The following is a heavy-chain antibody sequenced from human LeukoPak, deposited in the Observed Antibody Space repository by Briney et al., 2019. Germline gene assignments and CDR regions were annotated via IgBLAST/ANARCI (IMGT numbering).Heavy chain of an antibody. CDR1: GYDVTSVG. D-gene: IGHD2-15*01. J-gene: IGHJ3*01. Sequence: ASVKVCCKAAGYDVTSVGITWGRRTPGQGLGWMGWMSIYNGNTKYADKFQGRVTVTTDTSTTTVSMELRSLRSDDTAVYYCVRDRTRRVLSIIIAADAFDFWGQGTMVSVSS. CDR3: VRDRTRRVLSIIIAADAFDF. V-gene: IGHV1-18*01. CDR2: MSIYNGNT.